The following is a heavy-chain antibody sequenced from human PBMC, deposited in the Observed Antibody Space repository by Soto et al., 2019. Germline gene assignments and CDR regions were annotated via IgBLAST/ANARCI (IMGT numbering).Heavy chain of an antibody. D-gene: IGHD3-16*01. CDR3: ARGGRKLAS. CDR1: DGSISDDY. J-gene: IGHJ4*02. CDR2: IYYSGST. V-gene: IGHV4-59*01. Sequence: QVQLQESGPGLVKPSETLSLTCTVSDGSISDDYWSWIRQPPGKGLQWIGYIYYSGSTNYNPSLTSRVTISVDTSKIQFSLKLNSVTAADTAVYYCARGGRKLASWGQGTLVTVSS.